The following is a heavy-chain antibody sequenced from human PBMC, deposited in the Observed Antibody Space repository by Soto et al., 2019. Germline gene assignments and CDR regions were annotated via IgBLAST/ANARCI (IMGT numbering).Heavy chain of an antibody. CDR1: GGFIDSGAYY. J-gene: IGHJ5*02. CDR3: ARDMHDGFTHYLDP. CDR2: IYYDGNS. Sequence: PSETLSLTCTVSGGFIDSGAYYWSWIRQPPGKGLEWIGYIYYDGNSYYNPSLKSRITISVDTSKNQFSLKLTSMTAADSAVYYCARDMHDGFTHYLDPWGQGTLVTVSS. D-gene: IGHD1-26*01. V-gene: IGHV4-30-4*02.